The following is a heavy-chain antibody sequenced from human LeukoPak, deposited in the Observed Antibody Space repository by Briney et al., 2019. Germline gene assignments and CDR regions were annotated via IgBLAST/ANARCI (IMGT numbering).Heavy chain of an antibody. Sequence: SETLSLTCTVSGGSISSYYWSWIRQPPGKGLEWIGYIYYSRSTNYNPSLKSRVTISVDTSKNQFSLKLSSVTAADTAVYYCARDPSGSYFDYWGQGTLVTVSS. J-gene: IGHJ4*02. CDR2: IYYSRST. CDR3: ARDPSGSYFDY. CDR1: GGSISSYY. V-gene: IGHV4-59*01. D-gene: IGHD1-26*01.